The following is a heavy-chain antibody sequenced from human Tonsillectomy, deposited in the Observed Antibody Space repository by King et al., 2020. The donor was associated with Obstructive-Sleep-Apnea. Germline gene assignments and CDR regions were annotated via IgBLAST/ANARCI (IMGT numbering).Heavy chain of an antibody. J-gene: IGHJ4*02. V-gene: IGHV1-69*09. CDR1: GGTFSRYP. Sequence: QLVQSGPEVKKPGSSVKVSCKASGGTFSRYPIAWVRQAPGQGLEWMGGIFPVLDIRDYAQKYQGRVTITADIATTKAFMELTRMKYEDTAVYFCASQWTEVVIAASRGASVRGSFDSWGQRTLVTVSS. D-gene: IGHD3-22*01. CDR2: IFPVLDIR. CDR3: ASQWTEVVIAASRGASVRGSFDS.